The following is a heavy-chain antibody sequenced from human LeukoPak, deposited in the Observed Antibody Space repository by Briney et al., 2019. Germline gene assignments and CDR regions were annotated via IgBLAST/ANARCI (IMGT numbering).Heavy chain of an antibody. CDR1: GFTFSSYS. CDR2: ISSSSSYI. V-gene: IGHV3-21*01. J-gene: IGHJ4*02. CDR3: ARDATRGGDFDY. D-gene: IGHD3-16*01. Sequence: GGSLRLSCAASGFTFSSYSMNWVRQAPGKGLEWVSSISSSSSYIYYADSVKGRFTISRDNAKNSLYLQMNSLRAEDTAVYYCARDATRGGDFDYWGQGTLVTVSS.